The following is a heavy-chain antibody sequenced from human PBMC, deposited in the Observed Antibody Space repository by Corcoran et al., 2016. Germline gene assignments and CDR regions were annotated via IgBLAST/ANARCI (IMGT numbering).Heavy chain of an antibody. CDR2: IKSKTDGGTT. D-gene: IGHD2-2*01. V-gene: IGHV3-15*07. CDR3: TTGIVVVPAAIPKEDY. CDR1: GFTFSNAW. J-gene: IGHJ4*02. Sequence: EVQLVESGGGLVKRGGSLRLSCAASGFTFSNAWMNWVHQAPGKGLEWVGRIKSKTDGGTTDYAATVKGRLTISREDSKNTLYLQMKSLKTEVTAVYYCTTGIVVVPAAIPKEDYCGQGTLVTVSS.